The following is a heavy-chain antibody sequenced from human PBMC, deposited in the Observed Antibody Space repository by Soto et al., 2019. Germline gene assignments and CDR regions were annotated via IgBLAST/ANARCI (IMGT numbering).Heavy chain of an antibody. CDR2: IKSDGSST. CDR3: ASLSGNGGY. Sequence: TGGSLRPSCAGSGLTFGNYWNDWVRQVPGKGLAWVSRIKSDGSSTSYADSVRGRFTISRDNAKNTLYLQMNSLRAEDTAVYYCASLSGNGGYWGQGTQVTVSS. D-gene: IGHD5-12*01. V-gene: IGHV3-74*01. J-gene: IGHJ4*02. CDR1: GLTFGNYW.